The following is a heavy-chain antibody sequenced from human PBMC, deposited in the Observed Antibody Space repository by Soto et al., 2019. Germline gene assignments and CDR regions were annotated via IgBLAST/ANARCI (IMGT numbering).Heavy chain of an antibody. CDR3: ARLYTGYEAFDY. CDR1: GGSINSGDYY. J-gene: IGHJ4*02. CDR2: IYYSGST. D-gene: IGHD5-12*01. V-gene: IGHV4-30-4*01. Sequence: LSLTCSVSGGSINSGDYYWSWIRQSPGKGLEWIGYIYYSGSTYYNPSLKSRSTISIDTSKNQFFLNVDSVTAADTAVYYCARLYTGYEAFDYWGQGTLVTVS.